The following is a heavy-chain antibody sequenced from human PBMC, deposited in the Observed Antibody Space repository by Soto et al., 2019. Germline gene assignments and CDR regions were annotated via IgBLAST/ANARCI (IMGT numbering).Heavy chain of an antibody. D-gene: IGHD2-21*02. CDR2: IHYSGSV. V-gene: IGHV4-30-4*01. CDR1: GGSISFDHYH. Sequence: QVQLQESGPGLVRPSQTLSLTCTVSGGSISFDHYHWTWIRQPAGKGLEWIGYIHYSGSVYYNPSLQSRVSMSVATSKNLFALKLSSVTAADTPVYFWVREDDGGDRDYYGLDVWGQGTTVTVSS. CDR3: VREDDGGDRDYYGLDV. J-gene: IGHJ6*02.